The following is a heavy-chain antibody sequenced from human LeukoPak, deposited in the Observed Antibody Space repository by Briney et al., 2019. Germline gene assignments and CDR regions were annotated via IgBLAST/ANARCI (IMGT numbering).Heavy chain of an antibody. V-gene: IGHV3-23*01. CDR1: GFTFNNYA. D-gene: IGHD2-2*02. J-gene: IGHJ4*02. Sequence: GGSLRLSCAASGFTFNNYAMNWVRQAPGKGLEWVSGISGSDNSTYYANSVQGRFTISRDNSKNTLYLQMNSLRAEDTAIYYCAKAIIVPAAISPFDYWGQGTLVTVSS. CDR3: AKAIIVPAAISPFDY. CDR2: ISGSDNST.